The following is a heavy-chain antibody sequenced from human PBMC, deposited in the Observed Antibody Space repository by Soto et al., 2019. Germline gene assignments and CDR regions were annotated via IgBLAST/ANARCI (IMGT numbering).Heavy chain of an antibody. D-gene: IGHD4-17*01. J-gene: IGHJ6*03. CDR2: IKQDGSEK. V-gene: IGHV3-7*01. CDR1: GFTFSSYW. CDR3: ARERPYGDYLTYYYYYMDV. Sequence: GGSLRLSCAASGFTFSSYWMSWVRQAPGKGLEWVANIKQDGSEKYYVDSVKGRFTISRDNAKNSLYLQMNSLRAEDTAVYYCARERPYGDYLTYYYYYMDVWGKGTTVTVSS.